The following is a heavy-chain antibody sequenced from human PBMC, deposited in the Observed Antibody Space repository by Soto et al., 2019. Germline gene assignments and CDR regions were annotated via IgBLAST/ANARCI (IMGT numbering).Heavy chain of an antibody. J-gene: IGHJ4*02. CDR2: IYYSGSI. CDR3: ARSPRGTSGCDY. V-gene: IGHV4-31*03. Sequence: QVQLQESGPGLVKPSQTLSLTCTVSGGSISSGGYYWSWIRQHPGKGLEWIEYIYYSGSIYYNPSLKSRVTISVDTSKNQFSLKLSAVTAGDTAVYYGARSPRGTSGCDYWGQGTLVAESS. CDR1: GGSISSGGYY. D-gene: IGHD6-25*01.